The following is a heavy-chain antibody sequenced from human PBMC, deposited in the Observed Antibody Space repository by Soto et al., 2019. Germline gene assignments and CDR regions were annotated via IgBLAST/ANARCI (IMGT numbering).Heavy chain of an antibody. CDR1: GGTFSSYA. CDR2: IIPIFGTA. D-gene: IGHD4-4*01. V-gene: IGHV1-69*06. J-gene: IGHJ6*02. Sequence: SVKVSCKASGGTFSSYAISWVRQAPGQGLEWMGGIIPIFGTANYAQKFQGRVTITADKSTSTAYMELSSLRSEDTAVYYCAREEATGTYYYYGMDVWGQGTTVTVSS. CDR3: AREEATGTYYYYGMDV.